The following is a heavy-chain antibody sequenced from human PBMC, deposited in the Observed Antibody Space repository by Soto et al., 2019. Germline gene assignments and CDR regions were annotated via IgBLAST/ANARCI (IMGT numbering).Heavy chain of an antibody. V-gene: IGHV3-30-3*01. D-gene: IGHD2-15*01. CDR2: ISYDGSNK. Sequence: HPGWSLRLSCASSVFTFISYAMHWVRQAPGKGLEWVAVISYDGSNKYYADSVKGRFTISRDNSKNTLYLQMNSLRAEDTAVYYCVRDRLVDSYYFDYWGQGTLVTLSS. CDR3: VRDRLVDSYYFDY. J-gene: IGHJ4*02. CDR1: VFTFISYA.